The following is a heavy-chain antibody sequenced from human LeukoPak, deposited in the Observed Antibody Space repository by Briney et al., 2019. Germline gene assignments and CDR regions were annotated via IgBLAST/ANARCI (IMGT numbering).Heavy chain of an antibody. J-gene: IGHJ6*03. CDR2: IYTSGST. V-gene: IGHV4-61*02. D-gene: IGHD3-16*01. CDR3: ARGWVVYYYMDV. Sequence: SETLSLTCTASGGAISSGTYYWSWIRQPAGKGLEWIGRIYTSGSTNYNPSLKSRVTISVDTSKNQFSLNLSSVTAADTAVYYCARGWVVYYYMDVWGKGTTVTISS. CDR1: GGAISSGTYY.